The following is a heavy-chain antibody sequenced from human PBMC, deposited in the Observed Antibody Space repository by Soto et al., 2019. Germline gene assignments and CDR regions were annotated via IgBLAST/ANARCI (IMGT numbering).Heavy chain of an antibody. D-gene: IGHD2-15*01. CDR3: ARDQPTPDYYYYYGMDV. J-gene: IGHJ6*02. Sequence: GGSLRLSCAASGFTFSDYYMSWIRQAPGKGLEWVSYISSSSSYTNYADSVKGRFTISRDNAKNSLYLQMNSLRAEDTAVYYCARDQPTPDYYYYYGMDVWGQGTTVTVSS. CDR2: ISSSSSYT. V-gene: IGHV3-11*06. CDR1: GFTFSDYY.